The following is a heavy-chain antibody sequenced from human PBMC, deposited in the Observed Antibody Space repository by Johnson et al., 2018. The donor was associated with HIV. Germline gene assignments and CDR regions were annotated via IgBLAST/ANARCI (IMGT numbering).Heavy chain of an antibody. D-gene: IGHD5-18*01. J-gene: IGHJ3*02. CDR2: IYSGGST. Sequence: EVQLVESGGGLIQPGGSLRLSCAASGFTVSSNYMSWVRQAPGKGLERVSVIYSGGSTYYADSVKGRFTISRDNSKNTLYLQMNSLRVEDTAVYYCAREPRLLTDAFDIWGQGTMVTVSS. V-gene: IGHV3-66*03. CDR1: GFTVSSNY. CDR3: AREPRLLTDAFDI.